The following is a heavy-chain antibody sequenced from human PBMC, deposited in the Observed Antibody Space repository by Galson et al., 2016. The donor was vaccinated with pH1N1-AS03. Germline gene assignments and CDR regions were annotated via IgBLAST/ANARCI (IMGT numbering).Heavy chain of an antibody. CDR3: ARDGVGNCRVAFDI. Sequence: SLRLSCAASAFTFSNSWMSWVRQAPGKGLECVAIIKEDGSDKYYLDSVKGRFTISRDNAKNSLYLQMNSLRAEDTAVYYCARDGVGNCRVAFDIWGRGKMVTVPS. J-gene: IGHJ3*02. CDR1: AFTFSNSW. V-gene: IGHV3-7*03. CDR2: IKEDGSDK. D-gene: IGHD1-7*01.